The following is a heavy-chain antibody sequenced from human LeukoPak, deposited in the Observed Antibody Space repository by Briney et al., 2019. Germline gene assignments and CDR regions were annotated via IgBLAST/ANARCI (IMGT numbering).Heavy chain of an antibody. J-gene: IGHJ4*02. CDR2: ITSGGTV. V-gene: IGHV3-48*01. Sequence: PGGSLRLSCAATGFTFSGHSMGWVRQAPGRGLEWVSHITSGGTVYYADSVKGRFTISRDNAKNSVYLQMSGLRAEDTAVYYCARGWGRYSRSYWVYYFDYWGQGTLVTVSS. CDR1: GFTFSGHS. CDR3: ARGWGRYSRSYWVYYFDY. D-gene: IGHD1-26*01.